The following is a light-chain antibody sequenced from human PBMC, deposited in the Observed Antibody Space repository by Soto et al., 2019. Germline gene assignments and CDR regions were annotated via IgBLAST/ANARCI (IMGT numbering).Light chain of an antibody. CDR1: QTVSSN. CDR3: QQYNGWPPWT. V-gene: IGKV3-15*01. Sequence: EIVMTQSPATLSVSPGERATLSCRASQTVSSNLAWYQQKPGQAPRLLIYDGATRATGVPARFSGSGSGTEFTLTISSLQTEDIAVYYCQQYNGWPPWTFGQGTKVEIK. J-gene: IGKJ1*01. CDR2: DGA.